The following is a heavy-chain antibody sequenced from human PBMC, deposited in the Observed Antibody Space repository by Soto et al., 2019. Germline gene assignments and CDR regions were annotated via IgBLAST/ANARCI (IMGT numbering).Heavy chain of an antibody. CDR3: TRPSHDTSSYFQHEAYSFDF. CDR1: GFIFSGSA. V-gene: IGHV3-73*01. CDR2: IRNKANSYET. J-gene: IGHJ4*02. Sequence: GGSLRLSCAASGFIFSGSAFHWVCQASGKGPEWVGRIRNKANSYETAYSASVRGRFTISRDDSKNTAYLQMNSLKTEDTALYYCTRPSHDTSSYFQHEAYSFDFWGPGTLVTVS. D-gene: IGHD3-10*01.